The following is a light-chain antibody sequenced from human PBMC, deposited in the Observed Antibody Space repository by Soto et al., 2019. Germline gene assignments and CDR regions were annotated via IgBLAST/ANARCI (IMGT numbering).Light chain of an antibody. CDR2: EGS. J-gene: IGLJ3*02. Sequence: QYALTQPASVSGSPGQSITISCTGTSSDVGSYNLVSWYQQHPGKAPKLMIYEGSKRPSGVSNRFSGSKSGNTASLTISGLQAEYEADYYCCSYAGSSTCWVFGGGTKLTVL. CDR1: SSDVGSYNL. V-gene: IGLV2-23*01. CDR3: CSYAGSSTCWV.